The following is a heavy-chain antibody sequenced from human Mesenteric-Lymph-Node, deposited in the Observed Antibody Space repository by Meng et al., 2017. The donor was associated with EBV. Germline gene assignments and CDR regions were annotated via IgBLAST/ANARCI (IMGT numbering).Heavy chain of an antibody. CDR3: ARQQGNSGGDY. V-gene: IGHV5-51*01. D-gene: IGHD4-23*01. J-gene: IGHJ4*02. CDR1: GTLSPSYW. CDR2: IHPGDSDT. Sequence: GPEVKKPGKPLKVSCKGSGTLSPSYWLGCVLQTPGEGLEWMGIIHPGDSDTRYSPSFQGQVTISADKSISTAYLQWSSLKASDTAMYYCARQQGNSGGDYWGQGTLVTVSS.